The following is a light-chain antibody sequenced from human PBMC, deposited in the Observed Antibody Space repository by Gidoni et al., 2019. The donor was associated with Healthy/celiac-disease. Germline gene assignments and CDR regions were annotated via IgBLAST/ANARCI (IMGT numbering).Light chain of an antibody. CDR1: PSVSSY. V-gene: IGKV3-11*01. CDR3: QQRSNWPPYT. CDR2: DAS. J-gene: IGKJ2*01. Sequence: EIVLTQSPATLSLSPGERATLSCRASPSVSSYFAWYQQKPGQAPRLLIYDASNRATGIPARFSGSGSVTDFTLTISSLEPEDFAVYYCQQRSNWPPYTFGQGTKLEIK.